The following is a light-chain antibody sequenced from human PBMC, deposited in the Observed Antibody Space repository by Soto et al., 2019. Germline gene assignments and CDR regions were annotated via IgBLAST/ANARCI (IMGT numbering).Light chain of an antibody. CDR3: QQYGSSPWT. Sequence: ETVLTQSPATLSLSRGGRATLSCTASQSVSSYLAWYQQKPGQAPRLLIYGASSRATGIPDRFSGSGSGTDFTLTISRLEPEDFAVYYCQQYGSSPWTFGQGTKGDIK. J-gene: IGKJ1*01. V-gene: IGKV3-20*01. CDR2: GAS. CDR1: QSVSSY.